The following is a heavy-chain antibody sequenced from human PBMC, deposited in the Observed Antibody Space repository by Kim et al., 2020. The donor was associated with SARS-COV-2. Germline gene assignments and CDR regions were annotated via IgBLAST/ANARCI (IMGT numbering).Heavy chain of an antibody. D-gene: IGHD5-18*01. CDR3: AKELPTPYSYGKSGRGKRKFD. CDR2: ISGSGGST. J-gene: IGHJ4*02. V-gene: IGHV3-23*01. Sequence: GGSLRLSCAASGFTFSSYAMSWVRQAPGKGLEWVSAISGSGGSTYYADSVKGRFTISRDNSKNTLYLQMNSLRAEDTAVYYCAKELPTPYSYGKSGRGKRKFDWGQGTLLTVSS. CDR1: GFTFSSYA.